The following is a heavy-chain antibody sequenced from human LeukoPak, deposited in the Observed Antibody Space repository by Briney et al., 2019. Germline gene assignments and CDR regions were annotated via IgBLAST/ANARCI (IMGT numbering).Heavy chain of an antibody. V-gene: IGHV3-11*01. J-gene: IGHJ6*02. Sequence: GGSLRLSCAASGFTFSDYYMSWIRQAPGKGLEWVSYISSSGSTIYYADSVKGRFTISRDNAKNSLHLQMNSLRAEDTAVYYCARGWEDDFWSGYSYYYGMDVWGQGTTVTVSS. CDR3: ARGWEDDFWSGYSYYYGMDV. CDR1: GFTFSDYY. D-gene: IGHD3-3*01. CDR2: ISSSGSTI.